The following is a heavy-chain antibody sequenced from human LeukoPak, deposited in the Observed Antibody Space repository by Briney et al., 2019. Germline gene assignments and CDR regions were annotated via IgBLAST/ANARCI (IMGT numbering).Heavy chain of an antibody. Sequence: PGGSLRLSCAASGFTFTTYWMSWVRQAPGKGLEWVANINQDGSEKKYVDSVRGRFTISRDNAKNSLYLQMNSLRAGDAAVYYCARLGYSGYSDLAYWGQGTLVTVSS. CDR2: INQDGSEK. CDR3: ARLGYSGYSDLAY. V-gene: IGHV3-7*01. CDR1: GFTFTTYW. D-gene: IGHD5-12*01. J-gene: IGHJ4*02.